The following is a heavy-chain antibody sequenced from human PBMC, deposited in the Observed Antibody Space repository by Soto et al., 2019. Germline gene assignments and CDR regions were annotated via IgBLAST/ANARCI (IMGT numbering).Heavy chain of an antibody. CDR2: VYHTGDT. CDR1: CGTGASSHW. Sequence: SDTLSLTFGVSCGTGASSHWWSWVRPSPGGGLEWIGNVYHTGDTNLNPSLQSRVTISVDKSNNQFYLRLNSLTAAATAVYFCAREIVTAGGNNYFDPWGPGTLVTVSS. D-gene: IGHD2-21*02. J-gene: IGHJ5*02. CDR3: AREIVTAGGNNYFDP. V-gene: IGHV4-4*02.